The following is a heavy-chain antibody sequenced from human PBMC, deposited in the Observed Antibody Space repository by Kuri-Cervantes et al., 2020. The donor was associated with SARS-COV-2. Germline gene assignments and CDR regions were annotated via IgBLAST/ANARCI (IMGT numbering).Heavy chain of an antibody. V-gene: IGHV4-34*01. CDR1: GGSFSGYY. CDR2: INHSGST. J-gene: IGHJ3*02. D-gene: IGHD5-24*01. CDR3: ARDLGSGRWLQSPNAFDI. Sequence: SETLSLTCAVYGGSFSGYYWSWIRQPPGKGLEWIGEINHSGSTNYNPSLKSRVTISVDTSKNQFSLKLSSVTAADTAVYYCARDLGSGRWLQSPNAFDIWGQGTMVTVSS.